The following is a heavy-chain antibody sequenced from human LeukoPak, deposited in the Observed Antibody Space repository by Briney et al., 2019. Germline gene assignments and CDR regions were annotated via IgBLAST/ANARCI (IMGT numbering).Heavy chain of an antibody. J-gene: IGHJ4*02. CDR2: ISGSGGST. CDR1: GFTFSGYA. V-gene: IGHV3-23*01. D-gene: IGHD2-2*01. CDR3: AKDRVVVPAAMLGY. Sequence: GGSLRLSCAASGFTFSGYAMSWVRQAPGKGLEWVSAISGSGGSTYYADSVKGRFTTPRDNSKNTLYLQMNSLRAEDTAVYYCAKDRVVVPAAMLGYWGQGTLVTVSS.